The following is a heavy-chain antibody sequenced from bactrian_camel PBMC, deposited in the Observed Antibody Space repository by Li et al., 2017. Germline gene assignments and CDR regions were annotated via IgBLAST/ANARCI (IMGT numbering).Heavy chain of an antibody. CDR1: GYSSSRHC. CDR2: IRRDGDE. Sequence: DVQLVESGGGSVQAGGSLRLSCTHFGYSSSRHCMGWFRQAPGKAREGIAGIRRDGDEYYADSVKGRFTISRGNADNTLYLQMNSLKPDDSAMYYCAVRLSSVCYNRAETFEYWGQGTQVTVS. J-gene: IGHJ4*01. V-gene: IGHV3S31*01. CDR3: AVRLSSVCYNRAETFEY. D-gene: IGHD2*01.